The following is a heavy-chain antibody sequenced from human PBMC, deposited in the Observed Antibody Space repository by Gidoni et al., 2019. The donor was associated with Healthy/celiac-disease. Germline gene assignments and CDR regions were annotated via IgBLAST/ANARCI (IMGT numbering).Heavy chain of an antibody. CDR1: GYTFTSYA. J-gene: IGHJ6*02. V-gene: IGHV7-4-1*02. CDR3: ARDRLPYSKLVLPPHVCYYYYYGMDV. Sequence: QVQLVQSGSELKKPGASVKVSCKASGYTFTSYAMNWVRQAPGQGLEWMGWINTNTGNPTYAQGFTGRFVFSLDTSVSTAYLQISSLKAEDTAVYYCARDRLPYSKLVLPPHVCYYYYYGMDVWGQGTTVTVSS. CDR2: INTNTGNP. D-gene: IGHD6-13*01.